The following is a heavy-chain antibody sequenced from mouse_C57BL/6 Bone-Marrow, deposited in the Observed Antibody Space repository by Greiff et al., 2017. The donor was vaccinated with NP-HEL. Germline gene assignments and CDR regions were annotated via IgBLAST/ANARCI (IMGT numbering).Heavy chain of an antibody. J-gene: IGHJ2*01. CDR3: ASFYYYGSSPYYFDY. Sequence: QVQLQQSGAELVKPGASVKLSCKASGYTFTSYWMHWVKQRPGQGLEWIGMIHPNSGSTNYNEKFKSKATLTVDKSSSTAYMQLSSLTSEDSAVYYCASFYYYGSSPYYFDYWGQGTTLTVSS. D-gene: IGHD1-1*01. CDR1: GYTFTSYW. CDR2: IHPNSGST. V-gene: IGHV1-64*01.